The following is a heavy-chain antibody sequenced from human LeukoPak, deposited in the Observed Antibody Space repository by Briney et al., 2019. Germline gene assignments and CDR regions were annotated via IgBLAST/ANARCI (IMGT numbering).Heavy chain of an antibody. V-gene: IGHV3-23*01. D-gene: IGHD4-11*01. CDR2: ISGDGTET. Sequence: GGSWGPSCTAPGLIFRNYAMTGVRKAPRKGLEWVSTISGDGTETFYADSVKGRFTISRDNSKNTHYLQMSSLRAEDTGIYYCAKGGHYSFFDYWGQGTLVTVSS. CDR3: AKGGHYSFFDY. J-gene: IGHJ4*02. CDR1: GLIFRNYA.